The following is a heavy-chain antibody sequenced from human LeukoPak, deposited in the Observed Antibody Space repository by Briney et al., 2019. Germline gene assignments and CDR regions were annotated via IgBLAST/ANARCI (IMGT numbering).Heavy chain of an antibody. CDR2: MNPNSGNT. V-gene: IGHV1-8*01. J-gene: IGHJ4*02. D-gene: IGHD5-18*01. Sequence: ASVTVSCKASGYTFTSYDINWVRQATGQGLEWMGWMNPNSGNTGYAQKFQGRVTMTRNTSISTAYMELNSLKTEDTAVYYCTTYYSHGSRRPFDYWGQGTLVTVSS. CDR1: GYTFTSYD. CDR3: TTYYSHGSRRPFDY.